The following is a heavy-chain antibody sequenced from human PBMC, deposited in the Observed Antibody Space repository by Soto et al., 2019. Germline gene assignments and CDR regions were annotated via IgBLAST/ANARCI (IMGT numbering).Heavy chain of an antibody. J-gene: IGHJ4*02. CDR1: GFTFRTSW. D-gene: IGHD3-10*01. CDR3: ARGNYGPDY. V-gene: IGHV3-74*03. Sequence: EVQLVESGGGLVQPGGSLRLSCAASGFTFRTSWMYWVRQPPGKGLVWVSRINDDGSTTTYADSVKGRFTISRDNAKNTLFMQMDSLRGEDMGVYYCARGNYGPDYWGQGTLVTVSS. CDR2: INDDGSTT.